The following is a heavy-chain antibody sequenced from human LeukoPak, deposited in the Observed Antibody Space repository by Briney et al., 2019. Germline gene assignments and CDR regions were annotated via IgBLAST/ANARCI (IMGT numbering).Heavy chain of an antibody. V-gene: IGHV1-2*02. CDR3: AREGLGGSNWFDP. CDR2: TNPNSGGT. J-gene: IGHJ5*02. CDR1: EYTFTGYY. Sequence: ASVKVSCKASEYTFTGYYRHWVRQAPGQGLEWMGWTNPNSGGTNYAQKFQGRVTMTRGTSISTAYMELSRLRSDDTAVYYCAREGLGGSNWFDPWGQGSLVTVSS. D-gene: IGHD5-12*01.